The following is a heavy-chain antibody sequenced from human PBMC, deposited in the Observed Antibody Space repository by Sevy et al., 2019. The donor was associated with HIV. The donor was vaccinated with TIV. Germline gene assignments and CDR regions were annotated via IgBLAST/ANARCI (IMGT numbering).Heavy chain of an antibody. J-gene: IGHJ4*02. CDR1: GFTFSSYE. CDR3: VNNGGGDYDFWGGYSAGYFDY. D-gene: IGHD3-3*01. Sequence: GGSLRLSCEASGFTFSSYEMNWVRQAPGKGLEWVSYISSSGTTIKYAYSVKGRFTISRDNAKNSLYMQMNSLRAEDTAVYYCVNNGGGDYDFWGGYSAGYFDYWGQGTLVTVSS. V-gene: IGHV3-48*03. CDR2: ISSSGTTI.